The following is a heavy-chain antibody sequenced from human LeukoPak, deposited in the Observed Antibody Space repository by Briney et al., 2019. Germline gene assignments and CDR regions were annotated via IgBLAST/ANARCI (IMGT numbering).Heavy chain of an antibody. CDR3: AYSSGYQQH. J-gene: IGHJ1*01. Sequence: KPSETLSLTCAVYGGSLSDYYWSWMRQPPGKGLEWIGEINHSGSTNYNPSLKSRVTISVDTSKNQFSLKLSSVTAADTAVYYCAYSSGYQQHWGQGTLVTVSS. V-gene: IGHV4-34*01. CDR1: GGSLSDYY. CDR2: INHSGST. D-gene: IGHD3-22*01.